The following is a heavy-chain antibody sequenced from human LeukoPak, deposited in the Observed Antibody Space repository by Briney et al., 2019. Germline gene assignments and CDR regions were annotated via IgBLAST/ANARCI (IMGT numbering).Heavy chain of an antibody. CDR2: IYYSGRT. CDR1: GGSISSSSYY. V-gene: IGHV4-39*07. CDR3: ARSNTVISRGFVDH. J-gene: IGHJ4*02. Sequence: SETLSLTCTVSGGSISSSSYYWGWIRQPPGKGLEWIGSIYYSGRTYYNPSLKSRVTISVDTSKNQFSLKLSSVTAADTAVYYCARSNTVISRGFVDHWGLGTLVTVSS. D-gene: IGHD2-21*01.